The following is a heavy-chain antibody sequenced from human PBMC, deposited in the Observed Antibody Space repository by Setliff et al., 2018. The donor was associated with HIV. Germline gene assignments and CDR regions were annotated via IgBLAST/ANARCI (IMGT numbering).Heavy chain of an antibody. J-gene: IGHJ3*02. CDR3: AIVYYCDSSGYYKRGYGFDI. V-gene: IGHV4-59*01. Sequence: SETLSLTCTVSGGSTSNEYWSWIRQPPGKGLEWIGYVYDSGSPKYNPSLKSRVTISIDTSKSQISLNLTIVTAADTAMYHCAIVYYCDSSGYYKRGYGFDIWGQGTMVTVSS. D-gene: IGHD3-22*01. CDR1: GGSTSNEY. CDR2: VYDSGSP.